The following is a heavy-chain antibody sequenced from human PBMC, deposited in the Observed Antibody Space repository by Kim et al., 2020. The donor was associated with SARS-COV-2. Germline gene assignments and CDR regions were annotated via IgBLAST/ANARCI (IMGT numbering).Heavy chain of an antibody. J-gene: IGHJ4*02. V-gene: IGHV1-24*01. CDR2: FDPEDGET. Sequence: ASVKVSCKVSGYTLTELSMHWVRQAPGKGLEWMGGFDPEDGETIYAQKFQGRVTMTEDTSTDTAYMELSSLRSEDTAVYYCATRRNSYIVVVPAAPAGPYYFDYWGQGTLVTVSS. CDR1: GYTLTELS. D-gene: IGHD2-2*01. CDR3: ATRRNSYIVVVPAAPAGPYYFDY.